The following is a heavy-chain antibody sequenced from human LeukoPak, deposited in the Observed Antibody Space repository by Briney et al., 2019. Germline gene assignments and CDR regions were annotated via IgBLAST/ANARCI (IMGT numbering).Heavy chain of an antibody. D-gene: IGHD4-11*01. J-gene: IGHJ6*03. CDR3: AGYSRIDDKDGSYFYYMYV. CDR2: ISISGTTV. CDR1: KFTFSSYE. V-gene: IGHV3-48*03. Sequence: QPGGSLRLFCAASKFTFSSYEMNWVRRAPGKGLEWISYISISGTTVYCADSVRGRFTISRDKAKNSLDLQMNSLRAEDTAVYYCAGYSRIDDKDGSYFYYMYVWGKGTTVTVSS.